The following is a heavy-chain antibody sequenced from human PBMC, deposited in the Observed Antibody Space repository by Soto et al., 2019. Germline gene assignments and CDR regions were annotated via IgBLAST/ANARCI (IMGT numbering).Heavy chain of an antibody. CDR2: ISDSSTYI. CDR1: GFTFSSYS. J-gene: IGHJ6*02. D-gene: IGHD5-18*01. Sequence: EVQLVESGGGLVKPGGSLRLSCAASGFTFSSYSMNWVRQAPGKGLEWVSSISDSSTYIYYADSVKGRFTISRDNAKNSQYLQMNRLRAEDTAVYYWARIDDIGGYSYGYSHGMDVWGQGTTVTVSS. V-gene: IGHV3-21*01. CDR3: ARIDDIGGYSYGYSHGMDV.